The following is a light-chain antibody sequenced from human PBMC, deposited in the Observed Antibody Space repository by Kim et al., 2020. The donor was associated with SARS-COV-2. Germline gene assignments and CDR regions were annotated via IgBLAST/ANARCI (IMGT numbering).Light chain of an antibody. Sequence: DIQMTQSPSSLSASVGDRVTITCRASQSISNYLNWYQQKPGKAPKILTYAASSLQSGVPSRFSGSGSGTDFTLTISSLQPEDCSTYYCQQSYSTPPLTCGGGTKLEI. CDR3: QQSYSTPPLT. CDR1: QSISNY. V-gene: IGKV1-39*01. J-gene: IGKJ4*01. CDR2: AAS.